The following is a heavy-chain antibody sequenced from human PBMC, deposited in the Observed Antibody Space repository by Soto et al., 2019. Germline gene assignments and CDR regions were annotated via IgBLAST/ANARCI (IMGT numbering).Heavy chain of an antibody. CDR2: INSGGRT. J-gene: IGHJ4*02. V-gene: IGHV3-23*01. CDR1: GFTFSSYT. D-gene: IGHD4-17*01. Sequence: ESGGDLVQPGGSLRLSCAASGFTFSSYTMTWVRQAPGKGLEWVSGINSGGRTYYADSVKGRFTISRDDSKNTLYLQIISLRAEDTAVYYCAKDLRPDGVWDFDYWGQGTLVTVSS. CDR3: AKDLRPDGVWDFDY.